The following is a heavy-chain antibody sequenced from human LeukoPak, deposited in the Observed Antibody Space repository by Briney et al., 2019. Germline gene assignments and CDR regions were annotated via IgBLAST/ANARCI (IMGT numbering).Heavy chain of an antibody. V-gene: IGHV3-30-3*01. D-gene: IGHD2-2*01. CDR2: ISYDGSNK. CDR1: GFTFSSYA. CDR3: VSMQVYCSSTSCYDIGMDV. J-gene: IGHJ6*04. Sequence: GGSLRLSCAASGFTFSSYAMHWVRQAPGKGLEWVAVISYDGSNKYYADSVKGRFTISRDNSKNTLYLQMNSLRAEDTAVYYCVSMQVYCSSTSCYDIGMDVWGKGTTVTVSS.